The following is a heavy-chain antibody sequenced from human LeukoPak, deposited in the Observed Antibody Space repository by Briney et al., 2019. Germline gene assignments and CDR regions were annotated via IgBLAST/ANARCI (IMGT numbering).Heavy chain of an antibody. Sequence: PSETLSLTCAVYGGSFSGYYWSWIRQPPGKGLEWIGEINHSGSTNCNPSLKSRVTISVDTSKNQFSLKLSSVTAADTAVYYCATTDTAMVGYYYYYGMDVWGQGTTVTVSS. CDR3: ATTDTAMVGYYYYYGMDV. CDR1: GGSFSGYY. J-gene: IGHJ6*02. CDR2: INHSGST. V-gene: IGHV4-34*01. D-gene: IGHD5-18*01.